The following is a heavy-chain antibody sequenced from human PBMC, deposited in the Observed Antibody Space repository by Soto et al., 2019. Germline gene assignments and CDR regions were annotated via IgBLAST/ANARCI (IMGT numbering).Heavy chain of an antibody. CDR1: GGSISSSSYY. J-gene: IGHJ4*02. CDR2: IYYSGST. D-gene: IGHD3-16*02. CDR3: ARQPLIWRSYRMTSFDY. Sequence: QLQLQESGPGLVKPSETLSLTCTVSGGSISSSSYYWGWIRQPPGKGLEWIGSIYYSGSTYYTPSHKSRVTISIDPSKNQFSLKLSSVTAADTAVYYCARQPLIWRSYRMTSFDYWGQGTMVTVSS. V-gene: IGHV4-39*01.